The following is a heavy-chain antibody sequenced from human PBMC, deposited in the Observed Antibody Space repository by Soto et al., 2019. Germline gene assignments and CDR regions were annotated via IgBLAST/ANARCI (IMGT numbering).Heavy chain of an antibody. CDR3: AKDQTSYYYGSGSFGT. D-gene: IGHD3-10*01. CDR2: ISWNSGSI. J-gene: IGHJ5*02. CDR1: GFTFDDYA. Sequence: LRLSCAASGFTFDDYAIHWVRQAPGKGLEWVSGISWNSGSIGYADSVKGRFTISRDNAKNSLYLQMNSLRAEDTASYYCAKDQTSYYYGSGSFGTWGQGTLVTVSS. V-gene: IGHV3-9*01.